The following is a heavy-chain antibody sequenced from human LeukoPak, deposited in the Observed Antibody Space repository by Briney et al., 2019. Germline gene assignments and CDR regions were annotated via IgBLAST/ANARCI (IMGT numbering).Heavy chain of an antibody. CDR3: ARDKVGYTYGYVRAHYGMDV. J-gene: IGHJ6*02. CDR2: IYSGGST. CDR1: GFSFSDYY. D-gene: IGHD5-18*01. V-gene: IGHV3-66*01. Sequence: PGGSLRLSCGASGFSFSDYYMNWVRQAPGKGLEWVSVIYSGGSTNYADSVKGRFIISRDNSKSTLFLQMNSLRAEDTAVYYCARDKVGYTYGYVRAHYGMDVWGQGTTVIVSS.